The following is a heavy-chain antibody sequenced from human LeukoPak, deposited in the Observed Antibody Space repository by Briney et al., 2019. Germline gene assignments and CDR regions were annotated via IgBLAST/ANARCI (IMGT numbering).Heavy chain of an antibody. CDR1: GFTISTYG. J-gene: IGHJ4*02. D-gene: IGHD3-10*01. Sequence: GGSLRLSCAASGFTISTYGMSWVRQAPGKGLELVSSISGGTTYYADSVKGRFTISRDTSKNTVYLQMNSLRAEDTAVYYCAKSVYHSGNYWGQGTLVTVSS. V-gene: IGHV3-23*01. CDR2: ISGGTT. CDR3: AKSVYHSGNY.